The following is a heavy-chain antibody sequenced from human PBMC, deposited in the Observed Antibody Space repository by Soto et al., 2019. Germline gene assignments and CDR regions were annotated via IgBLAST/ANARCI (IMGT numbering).Heavy chain of an antibody. D-gene: IGHD1-26*01. CDR1: GFTFSSYA. J-gene: IGHJ6*02. CDR2: ISYDGSNK. Sequence: GGSLRLSCAASGFTFSSYAMHWVRQAPGKGLEWVAVISYDGSNKYYADSVKGRFTVSRDNSKNTLYLQMNSLRAEDTAVYYCARDSGEVGFYYYGMDVWGQGTTVTVSS. CDR3: ARDSGEVGFYYYGMDV. V-gene: IGHV3-30-3*01.